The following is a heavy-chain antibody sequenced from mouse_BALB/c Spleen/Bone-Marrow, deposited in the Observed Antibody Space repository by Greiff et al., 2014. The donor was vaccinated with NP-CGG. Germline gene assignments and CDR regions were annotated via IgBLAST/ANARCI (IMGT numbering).Heavy chain of an antibody. CDR3: ARIYYGYEFTY. V-gene: IGHV1S29*02. CDR1: GYTFTDYN. CDR2: IYPYNGVT. D-gene: IGHD2-2*01. J-gene: IGHJ3*01. Sequence: EVKLMESGPELLKPGASVKISCKASGYTFTDYNMHWVKQSHGKSLEWIGYIYPYNGVTAYNQKFKSKATLTVDNSSSTAYMEFRSLTSEDSAVYYCARIYYGYEFTYWGQGTLVTVSA.